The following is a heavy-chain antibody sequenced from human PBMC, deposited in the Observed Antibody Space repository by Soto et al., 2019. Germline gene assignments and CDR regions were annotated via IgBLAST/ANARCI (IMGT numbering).Heavy chain of an antibody. J-gene: IGHJ3*02. V-gene: IGHV1-24*01. D-gene: IGHD3-3*01. Sequence: GASVKVSCKVSGYTLTELSMHWVRQAPGKGLEWMGGFDPEDGETIYAQKFQGRVTMTEDTSTDTAYMELSSLRSEDTAVYYCATGSLRGSWSGIPRAFDIWGQATMVTVSS. CDR1: GYTLTELS. CDR3: ATGSLRGSWSGIPRAFDI. CDR2: FDPEDGET.